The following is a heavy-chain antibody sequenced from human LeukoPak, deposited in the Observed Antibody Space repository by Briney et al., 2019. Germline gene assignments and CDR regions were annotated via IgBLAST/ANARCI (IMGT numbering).Heavy chain of an antibody. V-gene: IGHV3-23*01. J-gene: IGHJ4*02. Sequence: QRGGSLRLSCAASGFTFSSYAMSWVRQAPGKGLEWVSAISGSGGSTYYADSVKGRFTISRDNSKNTLYLQMNSLRAEDTAVYYCAASPMIVVVNPFDYWGQGTLVTVSS. D-gene: IGHD3-22*01. CDR3: AASPMIVVVNPFDY. CDR1: GFTFSSYA. CDR2: ISGSGGST.